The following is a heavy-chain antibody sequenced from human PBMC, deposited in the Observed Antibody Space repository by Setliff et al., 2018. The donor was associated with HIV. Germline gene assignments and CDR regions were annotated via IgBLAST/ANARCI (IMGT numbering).Heavy chain of an antibody. V-gene: IGHV3-7*01. CDR3: VREGVYYSGSTYYLAAFDI. CDR2: IEQGGDEK. J-gene: IGHJ3*02. CDR1: GFRFRSYW. D-gene: IGHD2-15*01. Sequence: GGSLRLSCVASGFRFRSYWMSWVRQAPGTGLEWVANIEQGGDEKYYVDSVKGRFTISRDNAKNTLHLQMNSLRAEDTAVYYCVREGVYYSGSTYYLAAFDIWGQGTTVTVSS.